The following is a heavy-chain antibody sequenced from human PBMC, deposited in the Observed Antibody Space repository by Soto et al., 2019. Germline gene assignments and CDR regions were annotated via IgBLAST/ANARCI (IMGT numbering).Heavy chain of an antibody. J-gene: IGHJ4*02. CDR1: GESVSSNSGA. V-gene: IGHV6-1*01. CDR3: ARSGPGGYMDY. Sequence: SQTLSRTCSISGESVSSNSGAWNWIRQSPSRGLEWLGRTYYRSKWYNHYSVSVKSRITVNPDTSKNQFSLQLNSVTPEDTAVYYCARSGPGGYMDYWGQGSLVTVTS. D-gene: IGHD3-22*01. CDR2: TYYRSKWYN.